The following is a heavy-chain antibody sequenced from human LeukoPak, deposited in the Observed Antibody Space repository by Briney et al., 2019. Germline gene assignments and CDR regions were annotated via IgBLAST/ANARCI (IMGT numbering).Heavy chain of an antibody. CDR2: ITASGSST. CDR1: GFTFSSYA. CDR3: AKDVSPSGWYLDS. Sequence: XGSLRLSCAASGFTFSSYAMTWVRQAPGKGLDWVATITASGSSTFHADSVKGRFTISRDNSKNTLYLLVDSLRAEDTAIYYCAKDVSPSGWYLDSWGQGVPVTVSS. J-gene: IGHJ4*02. V-gene: IGHV3-23*01. D-gene: IGHD2-15*01.